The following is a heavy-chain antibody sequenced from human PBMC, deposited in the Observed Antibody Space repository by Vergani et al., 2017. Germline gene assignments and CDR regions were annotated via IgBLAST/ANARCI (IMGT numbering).Heavy chain of an antibody. V-gene: IGHV4-59*13. CDR2: IYSTGST. D-gene: IGHD3-9*01. J-gene: IGHJ6*02. CDR3: ARVMYRDXASTGYRLEGMDI. CDR1: GGSFNTYY. Sequence: QVQLEESGPGLVKPSETLTLTFTVSGGSFNTYYWSWIRQSPGKGLEWIGYIYSTGSTNYNPSLNSRVTMSVDTSKNQFSLKLRSVTAADTAVYFCARVMYRDXASTGYRLEGMDIWGQGTTVTISS.